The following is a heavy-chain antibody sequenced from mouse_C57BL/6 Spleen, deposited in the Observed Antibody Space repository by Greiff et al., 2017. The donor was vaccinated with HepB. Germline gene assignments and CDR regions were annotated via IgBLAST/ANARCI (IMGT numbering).Heavy chain of an antibody. Sequence: QVQLQQPGAELVKPGASVKLSRKASGYTFTSYWMHWVKQRPGQGLEWIGMIHPNSGSTNYNEKFKSKATLTVDKSSSTAYMQLSSLTSEDSAVYYCARDPFHWYFDVWGTGTTVTVSS. CDR2: IHPNSGST. CDR1: GYTFTSYW. CDR3: ARDPFHWYFDV. J-gene: IGHJ1*03. V-gene: IGHV1-64*01.